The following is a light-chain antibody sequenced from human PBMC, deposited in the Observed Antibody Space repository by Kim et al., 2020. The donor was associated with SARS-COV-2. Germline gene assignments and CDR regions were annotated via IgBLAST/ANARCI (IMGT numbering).Light chain of an antibody. J-gene: IGKJ4*01. Sequence: DIQMTQSPSTLSASVGDRVTITCRASQSISSWLAWYQQKPGKAPKLLIYKASSLESGVPSRFSGSGSGTEFTLTISSLQPDDFATYYCQQYNSPPSFGGGTKLEI. CDR2: KAS. V-gene: IGKV1-5*03. CDR1: QSISSW. CDR3: QQYNSPPS.